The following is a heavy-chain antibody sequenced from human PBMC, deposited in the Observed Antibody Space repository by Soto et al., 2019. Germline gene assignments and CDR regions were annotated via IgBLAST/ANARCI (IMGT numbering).Heavy chain of an antibody. CDR1: GFTVSSNY. V-gene: IGHV3-53*01. J-gene: IGHJ6*02. CDR3: ARGGPNASAAAAVPYYYYGMDV. CDR2: IYSVGST. Sequence: PGGSLRLSCAASGFTVSSNYMSWVRQAPGKGLEWVSVIYSVGSTYYADSVKGRFTISRDNSKNTLYLQMKSLRAEDTAVYYCARGGPNASAAAAVPYYYYGMDVWGPGTTATVSS. D-gene: IGHD6-13*01.